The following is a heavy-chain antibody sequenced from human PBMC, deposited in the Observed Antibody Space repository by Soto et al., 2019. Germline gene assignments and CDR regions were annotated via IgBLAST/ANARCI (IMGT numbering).Heavy chain of an antibody. J-gene: IGHJ5*02. Sequence: EVQLVESGGGLVKPGRSLRLSCAASGFPFSRYSMNWVRHSPGKGLEWVSSISSSSTYIYYADSVKGRFTISRDNAKNSVYLQMNTLTAEDTAVYYCARDLRQYDFWSAANWFDPWGQGTLVTVSS. CDR2: ISSSSTYI. V-gene: IGHV3-21*01. CDR1: GFPFSRYS. CDR3: ARDLRQYDFWSAANWFDP. D-gene: IGHD3-3*01.